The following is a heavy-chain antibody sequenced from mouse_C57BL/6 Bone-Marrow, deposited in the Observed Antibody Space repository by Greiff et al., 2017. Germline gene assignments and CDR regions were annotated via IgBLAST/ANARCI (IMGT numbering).Heavy chain of an antibody. CDR2: ISNGGGST. CDR3: ASPYYDYDVGFAY. D-gene: IGHD2-4*01. Sequence: EVQVVESGGGLVQPGGSLKLSCAASGFTFSDYYMYWVRQTPEKRLEWVAYISNGGGSTYYPDTVKGRFTISRDNAKNTLYLQMSRLKSEDTAMYYCASPYYDYDVGFAYWGQGTLVTVSA. V-gene: IGHV5-12*01. J-gene: IGHJ3*01. CDR1: GFTFSDYY.